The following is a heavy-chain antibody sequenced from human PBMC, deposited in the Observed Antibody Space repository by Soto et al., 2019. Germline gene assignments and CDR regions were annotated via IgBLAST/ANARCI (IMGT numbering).Heavy chain of an antibody. CDR1: GYSFTSYW. D-gene: IGHD3-9*01. V-gene: IGHV5-51*01. CDR2: IYPGDSDT. CDR3: ARLGYFDWVPQGYYYYGMDF. Sequence: GESLKISCKGSGYSFTSYWIGWVRQMPGKGLEWMGIIYPGDSDTRYSPSFQGQVTISADKSISTAYLQWSSLKASDTAMYYCARLGYFDWVPQGYYYYGMDFWGQGTTVTVSS. J-gene: IGHJ6*02.